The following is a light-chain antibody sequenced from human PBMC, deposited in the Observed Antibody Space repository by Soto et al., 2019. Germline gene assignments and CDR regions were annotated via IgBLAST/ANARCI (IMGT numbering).Light chain of an antibody. CDR2: GNS. V-gene: IGLV1-40*01. CDR3: QSYDSSLSGSV. J-gene: IGLJ3*02. Sequence: QSVLTQPPSVSGAPGQRVTISCTGSSSNIGAGYDVHWYLQIPGTAPKLLIYGNSNRPSGVPDRFSGSKSGPSASLAITGLQAEDEADYCCQSYDSSLSGSVFGGGTKLTVL. CDR1: SSNIGAGYD.